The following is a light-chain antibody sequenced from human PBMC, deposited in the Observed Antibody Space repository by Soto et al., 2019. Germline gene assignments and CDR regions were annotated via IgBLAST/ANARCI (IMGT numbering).Light chain of an antibody. CDR3: SSYILTDTLSV. V-gene: IGLV2-14*01. CDR1: SSDIGVYNY. CDR2: EVS. J-gene: IGLJ1*01. Sequence: QSALTQPASVSGSPGQSITISCAGTSSDIGVYNYVSWYQQYPGKAPKLIIYEVSYRPSGVSNRFSGSKSGNTASLTISGLQAEDEADYYCSSYILTDTLSVFGTGTKLTVL.